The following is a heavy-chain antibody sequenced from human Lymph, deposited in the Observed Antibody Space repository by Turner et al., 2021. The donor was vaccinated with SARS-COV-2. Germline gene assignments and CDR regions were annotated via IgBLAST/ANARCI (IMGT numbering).Heavy chain of an antibody. D-gene: IGHD2-15*01. CDR3: ARDRGGYGAYYYGMDV. CDR2: ISISSSTI. V-gene: IGHV3-48*02. CDR1: GFTFSSYS. J-gene: IGHJ6*02. Sequence: EVQLVESGGGLVQPGGPLRLSCAAAGFTFSSYSMNWVRQAPGKGLGWISYISISSSTIYYADSVKGRFTISRDNAKNSLYLQMNSLRDEDTAVYYCARDRGGYGAYYYGMDVWGQGTTVTVSS.